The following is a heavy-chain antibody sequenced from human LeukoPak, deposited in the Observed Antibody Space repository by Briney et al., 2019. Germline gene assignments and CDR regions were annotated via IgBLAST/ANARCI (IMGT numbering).Heavy chain of an antibody. CDR1: GGSISSSSYY. CDR3: VPYYYDSSGYSPGAFDI. CDR2: IYYSGST. Sequence: SEALSLTCTVSGGSISSSSYYWGWIRQPPGKGLEWIGSIYYSGSTYYNPSLKSRVTISVDTSKNQFSLKLSSVTAADTAVYYCVPYYYDSSGYSPGAFDIWGQGTMVTVSS. J-gene: IGHJ3*02. V-gene: IGHV4-39*01. D-gene: IGHD3-22*01.